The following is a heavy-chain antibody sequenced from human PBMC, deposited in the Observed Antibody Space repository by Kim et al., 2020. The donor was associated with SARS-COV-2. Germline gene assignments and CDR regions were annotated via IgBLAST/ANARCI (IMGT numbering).Heavy chain of an antibody. CDR2: ST. CDR3: AGGFGELLDY. J-gene: IGHJ4*02. Sequence: STNYNPPLKSRVTISVDTSKNQFSLKLSSVTAADTAVYYCAGGFGELLDYWGQGTLVTVSS. V-gene: IGHV4-59*01. D-gene: IGHD3-10*01.